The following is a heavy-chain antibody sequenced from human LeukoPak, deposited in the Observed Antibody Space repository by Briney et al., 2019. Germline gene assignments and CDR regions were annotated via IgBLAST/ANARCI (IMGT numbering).Heavy chain of an antibody. CDR2: ISSSSSYI. V-gene: IGHV3-21*04. CDR1: GFTFSSYS. CDR3: AKDVLRYFDWLTNAFDI. D-gene: IGHD3-9*01. Sequence: GGSLRLSCAASGFTFSSYSMNWVRQAPGKGLEWVSSISSSSSYIYYADSVKGRFTISRDNSKNTLYLQMNSLRAEDTAVYYCAKDVLRYFDWLTNAFDIWGQGTMVTVSS. J-gene: IGHJ3*02.